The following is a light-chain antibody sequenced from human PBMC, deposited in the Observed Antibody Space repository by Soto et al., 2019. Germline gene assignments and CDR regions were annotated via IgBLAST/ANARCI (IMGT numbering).Light chain of an antibody. V-gene: IGLV2-14*01. CDR1: SSDVGGYNY. J-gene: IGLJ1*01. Sequence: QSALTQPASVSGSPGQSITISCTGTSSDVGGYNYVSWYQQHPGKAPKLMIYEVSNRPSGVSNRFSGSKSGNTASLTISGLPDEDEAAYYCSSYTSSSTYVFGTGTKLTVL. CDR2: EVS. CDR3: SSYTSSSTYV.